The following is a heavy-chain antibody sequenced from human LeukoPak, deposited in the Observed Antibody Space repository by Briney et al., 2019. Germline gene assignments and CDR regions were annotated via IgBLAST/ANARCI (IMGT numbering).Heavy chain of an antibody. CDR2: IHSSGST. CDR1: GGSISNYY. Sequence: SETLSLTCIVSGGSISNYYWSWIRQPAGKGLEWIGRIHSSGSTNYNPSLKSRVTMSVDTSKNQFSLELSSVTAADTAMYYCARDRYAPPGHDSSGYWTVFDFWGQGALVTVSS. V-gene: IGHV4-4*07. CDR3: ARDRYAPPGHDSSGYWTVFDF. D-gene: IGHD3-22*01. J-gene: IGHJ4*02.